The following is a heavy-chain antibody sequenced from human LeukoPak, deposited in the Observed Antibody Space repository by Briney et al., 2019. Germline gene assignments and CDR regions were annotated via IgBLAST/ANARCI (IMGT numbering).Heavy chain of an antibody. CDR2: ISSGGGTI. D-gene: IGHD2-15*01. CDR1: GFTFSDYY. V-gene: IGHV3-11*04. J-gene: IGHJ4*02. CDR3: ARGWNYFDY. Sequence: PGGSLRLSCAASGFTFSDYYMSWVRQAPGKGLEWVSYISSGGGTIYYADSVKGRFTISRDNAKNSLNLQMSSLRAEDTAVYYCARGWNYFDYWGQGTLVTVSS.